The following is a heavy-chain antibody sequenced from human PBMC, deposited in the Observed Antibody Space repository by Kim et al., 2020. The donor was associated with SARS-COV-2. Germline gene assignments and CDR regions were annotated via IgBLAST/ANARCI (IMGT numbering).Heavy chain of an antibody. D-gene: IGHD3-22*01. CDR3: AKMAWELDNYDSSGYYPRFDY. J-gene: IGHJ4*02. Sequence: FTISRDNSKNTLYLQMNSLRAEDTAVYYCAKMAWELDNYDSSGYYPRFDYWGQGTLVTVSS. V-gene: IGHV3-23*01.